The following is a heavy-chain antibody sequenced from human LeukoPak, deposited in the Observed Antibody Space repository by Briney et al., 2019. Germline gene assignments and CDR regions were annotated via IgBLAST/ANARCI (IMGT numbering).Heavy chain of an antibody. CDR3: ARCLPFRSGCSGLDV. CDR2: GNDSGDT. Sequence: SETLSLTCAVYGGSFSGHYWSWVRQPPGKGLEWIGEGNDSGDTNYNLSLKSRFIISVDTSKNQFSLKVPSVPVADTAVYSCARCLPFRSGCSGLDVWGRGTTVTVSS. V-gene: IGHV4-34*01. J-gene: IGHJ6*04. CDR1: GGSFSGHY. D-gene: IGHD6-19*01.